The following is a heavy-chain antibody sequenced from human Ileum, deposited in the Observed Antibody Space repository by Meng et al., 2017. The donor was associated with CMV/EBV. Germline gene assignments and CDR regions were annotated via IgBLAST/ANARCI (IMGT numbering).Heavy chain of an antibody. CDR2: IRTHTGDT. J-gene: IGHJ4*02. D-gene: IGHD3-16*01. Sequence: QVQLCQSVAEVTTPAASVKATCKPSGYTFNDYWLHWVRQAPGQGLEWMGWIRTHTGDTKYQQNFQGRVTLTRDTSISTAYMELVGLTSDDTAVYYCARETGEGTRDFGYWGQGTLVTVSS. CDR3: ARETGEGTRDFGY. CDR1: GYTFNDYW. V-gene: IGHV1-2*02.